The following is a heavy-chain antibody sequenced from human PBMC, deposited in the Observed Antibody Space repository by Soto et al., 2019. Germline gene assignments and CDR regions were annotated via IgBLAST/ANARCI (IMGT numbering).Heavy chain of an antibody. CDR2: LVPQFGTP. CDR3: ARQNRDTPMVPFDV. V-gene: IGHV1-69*01. D-gene: IGHD5-18*01. CDR1: RGTFNRYA. Sequence: QVQLVQSGAEVKKPGSSVKVSCLDSRGTFNRYAINWVRQAPGHGLEWLGALVPQFGTPNYAQKFQDRVTIVADESTNTTSMELRGLTSDDTAVYYCARQNRDTPMVPFDVWGQGTLVTVSS. J-gene: IGHJ4*02.